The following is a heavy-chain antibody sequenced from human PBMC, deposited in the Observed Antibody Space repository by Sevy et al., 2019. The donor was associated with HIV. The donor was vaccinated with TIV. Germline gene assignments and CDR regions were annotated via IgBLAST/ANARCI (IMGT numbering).Heavy chain of an antibody. Sequence: SETLSLTCTVSGGSVSSGSYYWSWIRQPPGRGLEWIGYIYYSGSTNYNPSLKSRVTISVDTSKNQFSLKLSSVTAADTAVYYCARGFPYCSGGSCYSSWFDPWGQGTLVTVSS. CDR2: IYYSGST. J-gene: IGHJ5*02. CDR1: GGSVSSGSYY. V-gene: IGHV4-61*01. D-gene: IGHD2-15*01. CDR3: ARGFPYCSGGSCYSSWFDP.